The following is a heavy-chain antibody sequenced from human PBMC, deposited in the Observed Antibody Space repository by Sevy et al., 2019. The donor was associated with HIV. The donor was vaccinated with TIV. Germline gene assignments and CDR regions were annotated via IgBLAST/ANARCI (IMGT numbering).Heavy chain of an antibody. D-gene: IGHD4-17*01. V-gene: IGHV3-7*01. CDR1: GISISSHW. J-gene: IGHJ4*02. CDR3: AKRSLYGDYLFDY. CDR2: INQDGSEI. Sequence: GSLRLSCVGSGISISSHWMNWVRQSPGKGLEWVANINQDGSEIYYVDSVKGRFTISRENAKNSGYLQMHSLRVEDSGVYYCAKRSLYGDYLFDYWGQGTLVTVSS.